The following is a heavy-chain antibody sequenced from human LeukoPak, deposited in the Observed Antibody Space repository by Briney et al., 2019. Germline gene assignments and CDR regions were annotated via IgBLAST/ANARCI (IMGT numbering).Heavy chain of an antibody. D-gene: IGHD3-22*01. CDR1: GYTFTSYA. CDR3: AISRGYYYDSSGYYSPLFDY. V-gene: IGHV7-4-1*02. J-gene: IGHJ4*02. CDR2: INTNTGNP. Sequence: ASVKVSCKASGYTFTSYAMNWVRQAPGQGLEWMGWINTNTGNPTYAQGFTGRFVFSLDTSVSTAYLQISSLKAEDTAVYYCAISRGYYYDSSGYYSPLFDYWGQGTLVTVSS.